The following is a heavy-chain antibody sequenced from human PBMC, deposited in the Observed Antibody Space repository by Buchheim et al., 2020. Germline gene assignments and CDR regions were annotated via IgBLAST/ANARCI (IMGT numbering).Heavy chain of an antibody. CDR2: IKSKVDGETT. J-gene: IGHJ4*02. CDR3: TTGSRGH. Sequence: VQLVESGGGLVKPGGSLRLSCEGSGFTFTSAWMVWVRQAPGKGLEWVGRIKSKVDGETTDFASPLKGRTNIPNDDSKNIVFLRIDNLKVEDAAVYYCTTGSRGHWGQGT. D-gene: IGHD3-10*01. CDR1: GFTFTSAW. V-gene: IGHV3-15*01.